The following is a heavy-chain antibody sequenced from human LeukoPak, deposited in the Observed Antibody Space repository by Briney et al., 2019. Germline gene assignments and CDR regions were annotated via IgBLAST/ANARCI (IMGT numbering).Heavy chain of an antibody. CDR1: GYTLTELS. CDR3: ATDPGGSAAKGTFDY. CDR2: FDPEDGET. V-gene: IGHV1-24*01. J-gene: IGHJ4*02. Sequence: GASVKVSCKVSGYTLTELSMHWVRQAPGKGLEWMGGFDPEDGETIYAQKFQGRVTMTEDTSTDTAYMELSSLRSEDTVVYYCATDPGGSAAKGTFDYWGQGTLVTVSS. D-gene: IGHD6-25*01.